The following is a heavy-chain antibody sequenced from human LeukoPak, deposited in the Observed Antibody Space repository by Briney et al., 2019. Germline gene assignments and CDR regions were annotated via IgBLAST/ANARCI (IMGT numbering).Heavy chain of an antibody. CDR2: IYYSGST. D-gene: IGHD3-16*01. CDR1: GGSISSGDYY. Sequence: SETLSLTCTVSGGSISSGDYYWGWIRQPPGRGLEWIGSIYYSGSTYYNPSLRSRVAMSLDASKNQFSLKLTSVTAADTAVYYCARDRSFPWGRGTLVTVSS. CDR3: ARDRSFP. V-gene: IGHV4-39*07. J-gene: IGHJ5*02.